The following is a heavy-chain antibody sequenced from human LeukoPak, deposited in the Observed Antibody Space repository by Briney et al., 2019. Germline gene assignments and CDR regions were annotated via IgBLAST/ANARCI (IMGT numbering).Heavy chain of an antibody. CDR3: ARDRSTIGMHV. CDR1: GGSITIHY. V-gene: IGHV4-59*11. Sequence: SETLCLTCTVSGGSITIHYWSGIRQPPGKGLEWIGYMYYSGITNYNPSLKSRVTISVDTSKNQFSLKLSSVTAADTAVYYCARDRSTIGMHVWGQGTTVTVSS. D-gene: IGHD1-1*01. CDR2: MYYSGIT. J-gene: IGHJ6*02.